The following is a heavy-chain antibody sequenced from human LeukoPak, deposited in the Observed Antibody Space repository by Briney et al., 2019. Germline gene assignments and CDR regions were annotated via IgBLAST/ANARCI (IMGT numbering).Heavy chain of an antibody. CDR1: GGSISTSNYY. V-gene: IGHV4-39*01. CDR3: AGEYSSSPGY. CDR2: IFYSGST. D-gene: IGHD6-6*01. J-gene: IGHJ4*02. Sequence: TSETLSLTCTVSGGSISTSNYYWGWIRQPPGKGLEWIGNIFYSGSTYYNPSLKSRVTISVDTSKNQFSLNLSSVTAADTAVYYCAGEYSSSPGYWGQGTLVTVSS.